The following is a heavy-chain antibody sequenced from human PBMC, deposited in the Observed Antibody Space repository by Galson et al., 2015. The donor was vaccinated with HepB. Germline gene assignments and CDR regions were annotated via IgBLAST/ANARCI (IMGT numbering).Heavy chain of an antibody. CDR1: GGTFSSYA. D-gene: IGHD6-13*01. J-gene: IGHJ4*02. CDR2: IIPIFGTA. CDR3: ARDTSIAAAGYYFDY. V-gene: IGHV1-69*13. Sequence: SVKVSCKASGGTFSSYAISWVRQAPGQGLEWMGGIIPIFGTANYAQKFQGRVTITADESTSTAYMELSSLRSEDTAVYYCARDTSIAAAGYYFDYWGQGTLVTVSS.